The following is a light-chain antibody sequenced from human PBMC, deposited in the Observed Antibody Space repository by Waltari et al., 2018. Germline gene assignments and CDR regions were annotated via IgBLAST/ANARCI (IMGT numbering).Light chain of an antibody. CDR1: QSISSW. V-gene: IGKV1-5*01. J-gene: IGKJ2*01. CDR3: QQYNNYFPYT. CDR2: DAS. Sequence: DIQMTQSPSTLSASVGDRVPITCRASQSISSWLAWYQQKPGKAPNLLIYDASSLENGVPSRFSGSGSGTEFTLTISSLQPDDFATYYCQQYNNYFPYTFGQGTKLEIK.